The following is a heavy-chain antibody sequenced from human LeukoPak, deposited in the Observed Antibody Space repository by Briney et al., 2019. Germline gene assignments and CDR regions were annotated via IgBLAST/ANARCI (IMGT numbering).Heavy chain of an antibody. CDR1: GSTFSSYG. CDR3: AKDQTTYSSGWLPDY. D-gene: IGHD6-19*01. Sequence: GGSLRLSCAASGSTFSSYGMHWVRQAPGKGLEWVAFIRYDGSNKYYADSVKGRFTISRDNSKNTLHLQMNSLRAEDTAVYYCAKDQTTYSSGWLPDYWGQGTLVTVSS. V-gene: IGHV3-30*02. J-gene: IGHJ4*02. CDR2: IRYDGSNK.